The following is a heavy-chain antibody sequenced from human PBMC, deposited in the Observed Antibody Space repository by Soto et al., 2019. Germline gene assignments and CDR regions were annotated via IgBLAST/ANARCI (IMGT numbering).Heavy chain of an antibody. CDR3: ARWGPTGGLDV. D-gene: IGHD3-16*01. CDR2: TSYDGSNK. V-gene: IGHV3-33*05. J-gene: IGHJ1*01. Sequence: QVQLVESGGGVVQPGTSLRLSCVGSGFTFRSYVIHWVRQAPGKGLEWVALTSYDGSNKDYVDSVKDRFTISRDNSRNTVDLQMDSLRREDTALYYCARWGPTGGLDVWGQGTLVSVSS. CDR1: GFTFRSYV.